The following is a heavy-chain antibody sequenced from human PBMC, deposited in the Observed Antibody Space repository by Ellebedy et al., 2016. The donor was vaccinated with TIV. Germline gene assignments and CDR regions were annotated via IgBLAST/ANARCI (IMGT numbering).Heavy chain of an antibody. CDR3: AKDQASSPAADYYYGLDV. Sequence: GGSLRLXXAASGFTFSNAWVNWVRQAPGKGLEWVGRINSKTDGGTTDYAAPVKGRFTISRDDSKNTLYLQMNSLRAEDTAGYYCAKDQASSPAADYYYGLDVWGQGTTVTVSS. CDR1: GFTFSNAW. CDR2: INSKTDGGTT. V-gene: IGHV3-15*07. D-gene: IGHD2-2*01. J-gene: IGHJ6*02.